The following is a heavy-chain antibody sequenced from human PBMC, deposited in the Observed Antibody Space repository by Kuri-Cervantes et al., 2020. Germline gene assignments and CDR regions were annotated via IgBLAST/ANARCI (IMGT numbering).Heavy chain of an antibody. V-gene: IGHV3-30*02. Sequence: GGSLRLSCGASQFTLSSSGMHWVRQAPGKGLEWVAYIASDGNRKHYSDSVKGRFIVSRDNSRNTLYLQMNSLRAEDTAVYYCAKDPLGIAAAGSIDYWGQGTLVTVSS. D-gene: IGHD6-13*01. J-gene: IGHJ4*02. CDR1: QFTLSSSG. CDR2: IASDGNRK. CDR3: AKDPLGIAAAGSIDY.